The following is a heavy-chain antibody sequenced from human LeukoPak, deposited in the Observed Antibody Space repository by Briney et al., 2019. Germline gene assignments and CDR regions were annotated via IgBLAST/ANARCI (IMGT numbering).Heavy chain of an antibody. J-gene: IGHJ6*02. CDR1: VGSISSYY. V-gene: IGHV4-59*08. CDR2: IYYSGST. Sequence: SETLSLTCSVSVGSISSYYWSWIRQPPGKGLEWIGYIYYSGSTNYNPSLKSRVTISVDTSKNQFSLKLSSVTAADTAVYYCARSPVNDFWSGSYYYYGMDVWGQGTTVTVSS. D-gene: IGHD3-3*01. CDR3: ARSPVNDFWSGSYYYYGMDV.